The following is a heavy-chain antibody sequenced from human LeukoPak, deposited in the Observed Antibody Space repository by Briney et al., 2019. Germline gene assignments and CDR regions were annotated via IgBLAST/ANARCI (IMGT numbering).Heavy chain of an antibody. D-gene: IGHD3-16*02. CDR3: ARTFLRLGELSPEMDFDY. CDR2: IYYSGST. V-gene: IGHV4-30-4*01. J-gene: IGHJ4*02. CDR1: GGSISSGYYY. Sequence: SETLSLTCTVSGGSISSGYYYGSWIRQPPGKGLEWFVYIYYSGSTYYNPSLKSRVTISVDTSKNQFSLKLSSVTAADTAVYYCARTFLRLGELSPEMDFDYWGQGTLVTVSS.